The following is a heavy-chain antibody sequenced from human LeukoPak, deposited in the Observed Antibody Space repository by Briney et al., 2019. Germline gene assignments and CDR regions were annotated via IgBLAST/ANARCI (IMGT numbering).Heavy chain of an antibody. CDR1: GYTFTVYY. CDR3: AREEGSGCYDS. V-gene: IGHV1-2*02. Sequence: GASVKVSCKASGYTFTVYYMNWVRQAPGQGLEWMGWINPNNGGTNYAQKFQGRVTMTRDTSISTAYMELSRLRSDDTAVYYCAREEGSGCYDSWGQGTMVTVSS. D-gene: IGHD6-19*01. CDR2: INPNNGGT. J-gene: IGHJ4*02.